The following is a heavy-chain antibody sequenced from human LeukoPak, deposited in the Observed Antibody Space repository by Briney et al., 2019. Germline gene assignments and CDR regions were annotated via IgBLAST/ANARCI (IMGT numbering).Heavy chain of an antibody. Sequence: SETLSLTCTVSDGSISSTSYYWGWIRQPPGKGLEWIGEINHSGSTNYNPSLKSRVTISVDTSKNQFSLKLSSVTAADTAVYYCARPRIPAAGGYFQYWGQGTLVTVSS. CDR1: DGSISSTSYY. CDR2: INHSGST. D-gene: IGHD6-13*01. J-gene: IGHJ1*01. V-gene: IGHV4-39*07. CDR3: ARPRIPAAGGYFQY.